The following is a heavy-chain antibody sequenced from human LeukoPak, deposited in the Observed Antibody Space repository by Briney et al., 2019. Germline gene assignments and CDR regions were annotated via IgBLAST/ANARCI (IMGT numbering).Heavy chain of an antibody. D-gene: IGHD1-14*01. CDR3: ARDPEPDVNWFDP. CDR1: GGSISSSSYY. Sequence: SETLSLTCTVSGGSISSSSYYWGWIRQPPGKGLEWIGSIYYSGSTYYNPSLKSRVTISVDTSKNQFSLKLSSVTAADTAVYYCARDPEPDVNWFDPWGQGTLVTVSS. J-gene: IGHJ5*02. CDR2: IYYSGST. V-gene: IGHV4-39*07.